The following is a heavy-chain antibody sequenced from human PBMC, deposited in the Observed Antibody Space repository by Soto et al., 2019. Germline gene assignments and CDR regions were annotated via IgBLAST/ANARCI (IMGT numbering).Heavy chain of an antibody. CDR3: ARLYCSSSTCDSWFDP. Sequence: EVQLVQSGAEVKKPGESQRISCTGFGYTFTTFWISWVRQMPGRGLEWMGRIDPRDSYTNYSPSFQGHVTISADKSISTAYLQWGSLKASDTAMYYCARLYCSSSTCDSWFDPWGQGTLVTVSS. J-gene: IGHJ5*02. D-gene: IGHD2-2*01. CDR1: GYTFTTFW. V-gene: IGHV5-10-1*03. CDR2: IDPRDSYT.